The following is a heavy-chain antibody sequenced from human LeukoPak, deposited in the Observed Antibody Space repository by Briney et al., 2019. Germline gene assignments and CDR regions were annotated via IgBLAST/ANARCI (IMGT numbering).Heavy chain of an antibody. D-gene: IGHD6-19*01. Sequence: GGSLRLSCAASGFIFSNYGMHWVRQAPGKGLEWVSVIYSGGSTYYADSVKGRFTISRDNSKNTLYLQMNSLRAEDTAVYYCARDSSSGWYHDSWGQGTLVTVSS. CDR3: ARDSSSGWYHDS. CDR1: GFIFSNYG. CDR2: IYSGGST. V-gene: IGHV3-53*01. J-gene: IGHJ4*02.